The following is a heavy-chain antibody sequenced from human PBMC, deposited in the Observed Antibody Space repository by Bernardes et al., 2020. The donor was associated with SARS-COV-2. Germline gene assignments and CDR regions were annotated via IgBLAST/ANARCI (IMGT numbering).Heavy chain of an antibody. V-gene: IGHV4-61*02. J-gene: IGHJ4*02. CDR1: GDSISSGSYY. Sequence: SEPLSLTCTVSGDSISSGSYYWSWLLQPAGKGLEWIGRIFPSGSTNYNPSLKSRVTISLDTSKNQFSLKLSSVTAADTAVYYCARDGSHGYWGQGTLVTVSS. CDR3: ARDGSHGY. CDR2: IFPSGST.